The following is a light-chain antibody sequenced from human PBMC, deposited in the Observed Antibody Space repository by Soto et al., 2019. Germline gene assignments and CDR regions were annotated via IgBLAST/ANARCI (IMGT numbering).Light chain of an antibody. CDR3: QQRSDMPGA. CDR1: QMGSSY. CDR2: DAS. Sequence: EIVLLQSPATLSLSPGRTATLSCRAGQMGSSYLGWYHQKPSQALRLLISDASNKATGIPARFSGSGSGTDFTLSISGREIEYFGDSYCQQRSDMPGAVGQVTKLYIK. V-gene: IGKV3-11*01. J-gene: IGKJ1*01.